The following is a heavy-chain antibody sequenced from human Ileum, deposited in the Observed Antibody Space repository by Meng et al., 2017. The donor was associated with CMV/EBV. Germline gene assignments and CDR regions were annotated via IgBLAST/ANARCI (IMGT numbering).Heavy chain of an antibody. CDR3: ARDQVSSSWYPYYYYYGMDV. CDR2: IYYTANT. J-gene: IGHJ6*02. V-gene: IGHV4-39*07. Sequence: SEILSLTCTVPGDPIRSSNYYWGWIRQSPGKGLEWIASIYYTANTYYNPSLGSRVTISVDTSKNQFSLNVTSMTAADTAVYYCARDQVSSSWYPYYYYYGMDVWGQGTTVTVSS. D-gene: IGHD6-13*01. CDR1: GDPIRSSNYY.